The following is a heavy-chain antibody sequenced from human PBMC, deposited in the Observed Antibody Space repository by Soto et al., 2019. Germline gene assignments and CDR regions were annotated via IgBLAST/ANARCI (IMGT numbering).Heavy chain of an antibody. V-gene: IGHV3-30*14. CDR1: GFPFSSYA. D-gene: IGHD2-15*01. Sequence: QVQLVESGGGVVQPGRSLRLSCAASGFPFSSYAMHWVRQAPGKGLEWVAIISYDGSNKYYADSVKGRFTISRDNSKNTLYLQMNSLRAEDAAVYYCARDKVAATPSYNGMDVWGQGTTVTVSS. J-gene: IGHJ6*02. CDR2: ISYDGSNK. CDR3: ARDKVAATPSYNGMDV.